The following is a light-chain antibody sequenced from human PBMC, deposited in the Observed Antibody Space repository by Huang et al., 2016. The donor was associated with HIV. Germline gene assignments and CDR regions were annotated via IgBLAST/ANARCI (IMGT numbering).Light chain of an antibody. V-gene: IGKV3-15*01. CDR3: QQYYNWPPRYT. CDR2: AAS. J-gene: IGKJ2*01. Sequence: EIVMTQSPATLSVSPGERATLSCRASQSVDSNLAWYQLKLDEAPRLVIYAASTRATGIPPRFSGSGSGTEFTLTITSLQSEDFAVYCCQQYYNWPPRYTFGQGTKLEIK. CDR1: QSVDSN.